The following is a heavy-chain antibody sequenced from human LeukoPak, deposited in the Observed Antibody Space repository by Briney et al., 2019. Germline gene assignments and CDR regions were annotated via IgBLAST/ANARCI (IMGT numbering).Heavy chain of an antibody. CDR1: GGSISTYY. Sequence: KPSETLSLTCTVSGGSISTYYWSWIRQPPGKGLEWIGYVYYTGSTNYNPSLESRVTLSVDTSKNQFSLKLSSVTAADTAVYYCARHDSGSYPLDYWGQGTLVTVSS. CDR2: VYYTGST. CDR3: ARHDSGSYPLDY. J-gene: IGHJ4*02. D-gene: IGHD1-26*01. V-gene: IGHV4-59*08.